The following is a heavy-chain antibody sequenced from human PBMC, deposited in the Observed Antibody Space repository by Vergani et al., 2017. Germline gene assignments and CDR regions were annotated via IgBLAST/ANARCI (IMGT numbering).Heavy chain of an antibody. D-gene: IGHD2-15*01. CDR2: ISGSGGST. CDR1: GFTFSSYA. Sequence: EVQLLESGGGLVQPGGSLRLSCAASGFTFSSYAMSWVRQAPGKGLEWVSAISGSGGSTYYADSVKGRFTISRDNSKKTLYLQMNSLRAEDTAVYYCAKDFVVVAATQYYYGMDVWGQGTTVTVSS. CDR3: AKDFVVVAATQYYYGMDV. J-gene: IGHJ6*02. V-gene: IGHV3-23*01.